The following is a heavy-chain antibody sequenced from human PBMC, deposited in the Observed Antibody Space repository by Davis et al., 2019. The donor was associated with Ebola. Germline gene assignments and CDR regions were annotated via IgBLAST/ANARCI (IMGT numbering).Heavy chain of an antibody. CDR1: GFTFSTYA. D-gene: IGHD3/OR15-3a*01. CDR3: AKDKLDLPRDVFDV. V-gene: IGHV3-23*01. Sequence: GESLKISCAASGFTFSTYAMSWVRQAPGKGLEWVSTIRGSTRDTYYADSVKGRFTISRDNSKKTLYLQMNTLRAGDTAIYYCAKDKLDLPRDVFDVWGQGTMVTVSS. J-gene: IGHJ3*01. CDR2: IRGSTRDT.